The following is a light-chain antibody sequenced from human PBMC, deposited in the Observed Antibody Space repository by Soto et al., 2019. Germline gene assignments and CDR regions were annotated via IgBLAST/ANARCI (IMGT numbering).Light chain of an antibody. CDR2: DAS. CDR3: QQRSNWPPIT. V-gene: IGKV3-11*01. Sequence: EIVLTQSPGTLSLSPGERATLSCMAIQSVTRRNLVWYQQKPGQAPRLLIYDASNRATGIPARFSGSGSGTDFTLTISSLEPEDFAVYYCQQRSNWPPITFGQGTRLEIK. CDR1: QSVTRRN. J-gene: IGKJ5*01.